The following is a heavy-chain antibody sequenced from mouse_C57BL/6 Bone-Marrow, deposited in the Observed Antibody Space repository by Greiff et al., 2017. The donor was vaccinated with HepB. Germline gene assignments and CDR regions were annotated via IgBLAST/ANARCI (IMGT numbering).Heavy chain of an antibody. CDR2: INSDGGST. CDR3: ARLGDYDAWFAY. V-gene: IGHV5-2*01. D-gene: IGHD2-4*01. Sequence: EVKVVESGGGLVQPGESLKLSCESNEYEFPSHDMSWVRKTPEKRLELVAAINSDGGSTYYPDTMERRFIISRDNTKKTLYLQMSSLRSEDTALYYCARLGDYDAWFAYWGQGTLVTVSA. CDR1: EYEFPSHD. J-gene: IGHJ3*01.